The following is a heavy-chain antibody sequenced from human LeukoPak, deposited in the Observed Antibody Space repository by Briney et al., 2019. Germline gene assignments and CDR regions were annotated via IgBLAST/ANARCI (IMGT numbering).Heavy chain of an antibody. Sequence: SETLSLTCTVTGGSINSYYWSWIRQSPGKGLEWIGYIYYSGSTNYDPSLKSRVTMSVDTSKNQFSLKLTAVTAADTAVYYCARNSAVATSRSWFDPWGQGTLVTVSS. CDR2: IYYSGST. V-gene: IGHV4-59*08. CDR3: ARNSAVATSRSWFDP. CDR1: GGSINSYY. J-gene: IGHJ5*02. D-gene: IGHD6-19*01.